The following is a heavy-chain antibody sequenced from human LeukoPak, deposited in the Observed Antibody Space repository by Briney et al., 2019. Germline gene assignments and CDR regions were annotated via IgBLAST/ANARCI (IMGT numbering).Heavy chain of an antibody. CDR2: ISASSTAI. V-gene: IGHV3-48*02. CDR3: ARGRPIDY. J-gene: IGHJ4*02. CDR1: GFSFSTYT. Sequence: PGGSLRLSCAASGFSFSTYTMTWVRQAPGKGLQWVSYISASSTAIFYADSVKGRFTISRDNAKNSLFLQMNSLRDEDTAVYYCARGRPIDYWGQGTLVSVSS.